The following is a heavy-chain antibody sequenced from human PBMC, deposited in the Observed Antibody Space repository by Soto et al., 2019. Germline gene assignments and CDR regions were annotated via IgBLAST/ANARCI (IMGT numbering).Heavy chain of an antibody. CDR1: GYTLTELS. Sequence: ASVQGSCKVSGYTLTELSMDWVRQAPGKGLEWMGGFDPEDGETIYAQKFQGRVTMTEDTSTDTAYMELSSLRSEDTAVYYCAPRGGYDPDAFDIWGQGTMVTVSS. D-gene: IGHD5-12*01. CDR3: APRGGYDPDAFDI. J-gene: IGHJ3*02. V-gene: IGHV1-24*01. CDR2: FDPEDGET.